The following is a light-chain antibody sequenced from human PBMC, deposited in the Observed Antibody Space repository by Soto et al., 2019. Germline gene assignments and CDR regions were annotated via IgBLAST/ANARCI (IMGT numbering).Light chain of an antibody. CDR2: GAS. CDR3: QQYGSSLFT. CDR1: QSVSSNY. V-gene: IGKV3-20*01. Sequence: EIVLTQSPGTLCLSPGERATLSCRVSQSVSSNYLAWYQQKPGQARRLLIYGASSRATGIPDRFSGSGSGTDFTITISRLEPEDFAVYYCQQYGSSLFTFGPGTKVDIK. J-gene: IGKJ3*01.